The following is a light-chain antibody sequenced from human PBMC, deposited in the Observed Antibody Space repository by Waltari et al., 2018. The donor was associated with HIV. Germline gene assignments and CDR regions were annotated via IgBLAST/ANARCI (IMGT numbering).Light chain of an antibody. J-gene: IGLJ2*01. CDR1: RSNIGGNS. CDR3: AAWDDSLTGLV. CDR2: RNA. V-gene: IGLV1-44*01. Sequence: QSVLTQPPSVSGAPGQRVTISCSGSRSNIGGNSVNWYQQLPGEAPKLLLYRNAHRPSGVPDRFSGSKSGASASLAISGLQSEDEAAYYCAAWDDSLTGLVFGGGTKLTVL.